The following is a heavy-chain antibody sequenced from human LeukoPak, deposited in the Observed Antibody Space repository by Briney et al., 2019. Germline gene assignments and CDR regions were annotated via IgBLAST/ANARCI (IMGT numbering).Heavy chain of an antibody. CDR2: IYTSGST. J-gene: IGHJ3*02. V-gene: IGHV4-4*07. Sequence: SETLSLTCTVSGGSISSYYWSWIRQPAGKGLEWIGRIYTSGSTNYNPSLKSRVTMSVDTSKNQFSLKLSSVTAADTAVYYCAGNKRISSSWQKDAFDIWGQGTMVTVSS. CDR3: AGNKRISSSWQKDAFDI. CDR1: GGSISSYY. D-gene: IGHD6-13*01.